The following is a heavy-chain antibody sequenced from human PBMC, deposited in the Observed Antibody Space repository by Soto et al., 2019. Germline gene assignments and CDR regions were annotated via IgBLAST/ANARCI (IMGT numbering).Heavy chain of an antibody. J-gene: IGHJ4*02. CDR3: ARARMYSGAYHDY. CDR1: GYTFSNFG. CDR2: ITPYNGNA. V-gene: IGHV1-18*04. D-gene: IGHD1-26*01. Sequence: GASVKVSCKASGYTFSNFGINWVRQAPGQGLEWMGWITPYNGNANYAQKHQDRLTITTDTSTNTAYLELRSLRSDDTAVYFCARARMYSGAYHDYWGQGTLVPSPQ.